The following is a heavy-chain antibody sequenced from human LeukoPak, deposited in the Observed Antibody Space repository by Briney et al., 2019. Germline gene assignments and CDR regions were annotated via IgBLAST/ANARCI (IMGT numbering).Heavy chain of an antibody. J-gene: IGHJ6*02. V-gene: IGHV4-59*01. Sequence: SGTLSLTCTVSGGSISSYYWSWIRQPPGKGLEWIGYIYYSGSTNYNPSLKSRVTISVDTSKNQFSLKLSSVTAADTAVYYCARDRVDFWSGQSYPYYYGMDVWGQGTTVTVSS. CDR2: IYYSGST. D-gene: IGHD3-3*01. CDR1: GGSISSYY. CDR3: ARDRVDFWSGQSYPYYYGMDV.